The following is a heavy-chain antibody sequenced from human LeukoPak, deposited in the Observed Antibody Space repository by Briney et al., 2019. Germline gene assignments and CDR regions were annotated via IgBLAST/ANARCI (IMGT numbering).Heavy chain of an antibody. CDR3: ARGRPAADIVVVPAAFPDAFDI. CDR1: GYTFTSYA. V-gene: IGHV1-69*13. Sequence: GASVKVSCKASGYTFTSYAMHWVRQAPGQGLEWMGGIIPIFGTANYAQKFQGRVTITADESTSTAYMELSSLRSEDTAVYYCARGRPAADIVVVPAAFPDAFDIWGQGTMVTVSS. D-gene: IGHD2-2*01. CDR2: IIPIFGTA. J-gene: IGHJ3*02.